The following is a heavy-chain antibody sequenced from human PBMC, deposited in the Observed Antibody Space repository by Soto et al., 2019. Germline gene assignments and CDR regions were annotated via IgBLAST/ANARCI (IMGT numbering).Heavy chain of an antibody. CDR3: GGCSGGSGQINRTVCEY. D-gene: IGHD2-15*01. V-gene: IGHV4-39*01. Sequence: SETLSLTCTVSGGSISSSSYYWGWIRQPPGKGLEWIGSIYYSGRTYYNPSLKSRVTISVDTSKNQFSLKLSSVTAADTAVYYCGGCSGGSGQINRTVCEYWGKGGLVT. J-gene: IGHJ4*02. CDR1: GGSISSSSYY. CDR2: IYYSGRT.